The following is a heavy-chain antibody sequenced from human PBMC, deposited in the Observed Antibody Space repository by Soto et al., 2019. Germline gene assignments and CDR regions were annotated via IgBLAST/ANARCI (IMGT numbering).Heavy chain of an antibody. J-gene: IGHJ4*02. CDR1: GFTFGDYA. CDR3: TRAPRGAMSTIDSYYFDY. D-gene: IGHD1-26*01. Sequence: SGGSLRLSCTAAGFTFGDYAMSWFRQAPGKGLERVGFIRSKAYGGTTEYAASVKGRFTISRDDSKSIAYPQMNSLKTEDTAVYYCTRAPRGAMSTIDSYYFDYWGQGTLVTVSS. V-gene: IGHV3-49*03. CDR2: IRSKAYGGTT.